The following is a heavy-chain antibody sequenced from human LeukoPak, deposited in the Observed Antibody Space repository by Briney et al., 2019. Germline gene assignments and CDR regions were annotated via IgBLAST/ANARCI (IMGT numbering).Heavy chain of an antibody. CDR1: GYTFTSYG. D-gene: IGHD6-19*01. CDR3: AREGEWLVGPYYFDY. Sequence: ASVKVSCKASGYTFTSYGISWVRQAPGQGLEWMGWINPNSGGTNYAQKFQGRVTMTRDTSISTAYMELSRLKSDDTAVYYCAREGEWLVGPYYFDYWGQGTLVTVSS. J-gene: IGHJ4*02. CDR2: INPNSGGT. V-gene: IGHV1-2*02.